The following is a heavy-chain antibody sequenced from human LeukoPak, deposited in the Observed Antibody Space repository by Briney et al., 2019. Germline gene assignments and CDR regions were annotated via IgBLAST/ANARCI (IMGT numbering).Heavy chain of an antibody. Sequence: GRSLRLSCAASGFNFRDAAMTWVRQAPGKGLEWVALIRFSGDNSYYADSVKGRFSVSRDNSENTLYLQINSLRAEDTAIYYCANAHFRDYWGQGTLVTVSS. D-gene: IGHD2/OR15-2a*01. CDR1: GFNFRDAA. J-gene: IGHJ4*02. CDR3: ANAHFRDY. CDR2: IRFSGDNS. V-gene: IGHV3-23*01.